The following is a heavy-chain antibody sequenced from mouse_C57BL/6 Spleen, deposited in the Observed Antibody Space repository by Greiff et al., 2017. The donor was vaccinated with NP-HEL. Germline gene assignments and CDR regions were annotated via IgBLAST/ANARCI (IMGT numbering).Heavy chain of an antibody. Sequence: QVQLKESGPELVKPGASVKISCKASGYAFSSSWMNWVKQRPGKGLEWIGRIYPGDGDTNYNGKFKGKATLTADKSSSTAYMQLSSLTSEDSAVYFCARQALITTVVSFDYWGQGTTLTVSS. CDR3: ARQALITTVVSFDY. CDR2: IYPGDGDT. V-gene: IGHV1-82*01. D-gene: IGHD1-1*01. J-gene: IGHJ2*01. CDR1: GYAFSSSW.